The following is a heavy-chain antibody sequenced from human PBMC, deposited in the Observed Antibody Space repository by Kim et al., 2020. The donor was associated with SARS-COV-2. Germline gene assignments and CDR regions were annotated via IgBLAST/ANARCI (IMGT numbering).Heavy chain of an antibody. J-gene: IGHJ5*02. V-gene: IGHV4-34*01. D-gene: IGHD3-3*01. CDR1: GGSFSGYY. Sequence: SETLSLTCAVYGGSFSGYYWSWIRQPPGKGLEWIGEINHSGSTNYNPSLKSRVTISVDTSKNQFSLKLSSVTAADTAVYYCARAHLTYYDFWSGSGAPNWFDPWGQGTLVTVSS. CDR2: INHSGST. CDR3: ARAHLTYYDFWSGSGAPNWFDP.